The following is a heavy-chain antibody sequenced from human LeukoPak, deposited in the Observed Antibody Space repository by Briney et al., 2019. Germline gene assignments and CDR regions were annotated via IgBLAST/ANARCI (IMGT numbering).Heavy chain of an antibody. CDR2: IYSGGST. D-gene: IGHD3-10*01. V-gene: IGHV3-53*01. CDR1: GFTVSSNY. Sequence: GGSLRLSCAASGFTVSSNYMSWVRQAPGKGLEWVSVIYSGGSTYYADSVKGLFTISRDNSRNTLYLQMNSLRAEDTAVYYCASSDYYNSGSYYTGSYAFDTWGQGTMVTVSS. CDR3: ASSDYYNSGSYYTGSYAFDT. J-gene: IGHJ3*02.